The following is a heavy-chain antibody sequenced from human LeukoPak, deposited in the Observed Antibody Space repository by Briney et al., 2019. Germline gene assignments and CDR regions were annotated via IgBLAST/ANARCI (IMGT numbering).Heavy chain of an antibody. V-gene: IGHV1-46*01. CDR3: ARQPDLITMIVESYYFDY. Sequence: GASVKVSCKASGYTFTSYYMHWVRQASGQGLEWMGIINPSGGSTSYAQKFQGRVTMTRDTSTSTVYMELSSLRSEDTAVYYCARQPDLITMIVESYYFDYWGQGTLVTVSS. D-gene: IGHD3-22*01. CDR1: GYTFTSYY. J-gene: IGHJ4*02. CDR2: INPSGGST.